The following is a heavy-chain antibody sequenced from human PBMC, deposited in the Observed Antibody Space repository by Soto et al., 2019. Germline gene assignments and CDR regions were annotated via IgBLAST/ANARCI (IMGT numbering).Heavy chain of an antibody. CDR2: IIPIFGTA. Sequence: QVQLVQSGAEVKKPGSSVKVFCKASGGTFSSYAISWVRQAPGQGLEWMGGIIPIFGTANYAQKFQGRVTITADESTSTAYMELSSLRSEDTAVYYCAASVTMILVVIHFDYWGQGTLVTVSS. D-gene: IGHD3-22*01. J-gene: IGHJ4*02. V-gene: IGHV1-69*01. CDR3: AASVTMILVVIHFDY. CDR1: GGTFSSYA.